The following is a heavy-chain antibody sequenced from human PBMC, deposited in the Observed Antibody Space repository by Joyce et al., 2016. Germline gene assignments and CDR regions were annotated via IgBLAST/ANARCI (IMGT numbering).Heavy chain of an antibody. Sequence: QVQLVQSGAEVKKPGASLKVSCKASGYTFTSHHMHWLRQAPGQGLEWMGIMKTNSGFTSYSQKFQGRVTMTKDTSTSTVYMELSSLRFDDGAVYFCARDGTNYDFDLWGQGTMVTVSS. V-gene: IGHV1-46*01. J-gene: IGHJ3*01. D-gene: IGHD1-14*01. CDR3: ARDGTNYDFDL. CDR1: GYTFTSHH. CDR2: MKTNSGFT.